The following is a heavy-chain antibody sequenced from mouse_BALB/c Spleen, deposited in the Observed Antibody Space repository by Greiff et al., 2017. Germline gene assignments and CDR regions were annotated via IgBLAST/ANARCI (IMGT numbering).Heavy chain of an antibody. CDR2: INPNNGGT. V-gene: IGHV1-18*01. CDR1: GYTFTDYN. CDR3: AREGTYDAMDY. D-gene: IGHD3-3*01. Sequence: VQLQQSGPELVKPGASVKIPCKASGYTFTDYNMDWVKQSHGKSLEWIGDINPNNGGTIYNQKFKGKATLTVDKSSSTAYMELRSLTSEDTAVYYCAREGTYDAMDYWGQGTSVTVSS. J-gene: IGHJ4*01.